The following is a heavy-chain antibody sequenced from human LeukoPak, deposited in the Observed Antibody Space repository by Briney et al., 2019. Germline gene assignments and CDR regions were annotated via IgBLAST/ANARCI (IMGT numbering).Heavy chain of an antibody. CDR1: GYTFTSYD. V-gene: IGHV1-8*01. J-gene: IGHJ4*02. D-gene: IGHD3-10*01. Sequence: GASVKVSCKASGYTFTSYDINRVRQATGQGLEWMGWMNPNSGNTGYAQKFQGRVTMTRNTSISTAYMELSSLRSEDTAVYYCARGVGTKLLWFGESSHIDYWGQRTLVTVSS. CDR2: MNPNSGNT. CDR3: ARGVGTKLLWFGESSHIDY.